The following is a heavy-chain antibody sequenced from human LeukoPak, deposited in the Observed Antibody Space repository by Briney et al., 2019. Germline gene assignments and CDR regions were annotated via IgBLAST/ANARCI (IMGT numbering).Heavy chain of an antibody. CDR3: AKDPLTMVRGVRGLNWFDP. J-gene: IGHJ5*02. Sequence: SGGSLRLSCAASGFTFSSYAMSWVRQAPGKGLEWVSAISGSGGSTYYADSVKGRFTISRDNSKSTLYLQMNSLRAEDTAVYYCAKDPLTMVRGVRGLNWFDPWGQGTLVTVSS. CDR2: ISGSGGST. D-gene: IGHD3-10*01. V-gene: IGHV3-23*01. CDR1: GFTFSSYA.